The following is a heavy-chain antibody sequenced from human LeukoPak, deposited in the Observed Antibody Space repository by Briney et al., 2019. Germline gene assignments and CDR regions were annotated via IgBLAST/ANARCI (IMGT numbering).Heavy chain of an antibody. Sequence: PSETLSLTCTVSGGSISSYYWSWIRQPPGKGLEWIGYIYYSGSTNYNPSLKSRATISVDTSKNQFSLKLSSVTAADTAVYYCARATSEWLLSGGHWFDPWGQGTLVTVSS. V-gene: IGHV4-59*01. D-gene: IGHD3-3*01. CDR1: GGSISSYY. CDR2: IYYSGST. J-gene: IGHJ5*02. CDR3: ARATSEWLLSGGHWFDP.